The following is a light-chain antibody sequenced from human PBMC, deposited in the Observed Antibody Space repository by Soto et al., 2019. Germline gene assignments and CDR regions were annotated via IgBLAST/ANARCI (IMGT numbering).Light chain of an antibody. Sequence: SYVLTQSPSVSVAPEKTATITCGGNNIGNKRVHWYRQKPGQAPVLLISYDSDRPSGIPERCSGSNSGNTATLTISRVEAGDEADYYCQVWYIMTDNYVFGSGTKLTVL. CDR2: YDS. CDR3: QVWYIMTDNYV. V-gene: IGLV3-21*04. J-gene: IGLJ1*01. CDR1: NIGNKR.